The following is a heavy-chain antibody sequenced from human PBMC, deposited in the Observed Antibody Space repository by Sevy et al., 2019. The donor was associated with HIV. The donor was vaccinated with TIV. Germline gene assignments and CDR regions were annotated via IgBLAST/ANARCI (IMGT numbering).Heavy chain of an antibody. CDR3: ARGVKSGGYFGY. CDR2: INHSGST. Sequence: SETLSLTCAVYGGSFSGYYWSWIRQPPGKGLEWIGEINHSGSTNYNPSLKSRVTISVDTSKNQFSLKLSSVTAADTAVYYCARGVKSGGYFGYWGQGTLVTVSS. CDR1: GGSFSGYY. V-gene: IGHV4-34*01. J-gene: IGHJ4*02. D-gene: IGHD2-15*01.